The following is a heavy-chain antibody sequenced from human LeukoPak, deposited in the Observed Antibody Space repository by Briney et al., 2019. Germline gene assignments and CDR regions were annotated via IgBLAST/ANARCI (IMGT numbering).Heavy chain of an antibody. V-gene: IGHV1-46*01. CDR1: GYTFTNYD. D-gene: IGHD6-13*01. CDR2: IDPGGGST. J-gene: IGHJ4*02. Sequence: ASVKVSCKASGYTFTNYDINWVRQAPGQGLEWMGIIDPGGGSTNHAQKFQGRVTMTRDTSTSTVHMELSSLRSEDTAVYYCARGAFITAAGTGDYWGQGTLVTVSS. CDR3: ARGAFITAAGTGDY.